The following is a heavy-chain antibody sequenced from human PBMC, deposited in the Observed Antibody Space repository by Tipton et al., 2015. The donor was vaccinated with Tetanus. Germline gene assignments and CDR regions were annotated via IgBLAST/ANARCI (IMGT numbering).Heavy chain of an antibody. V-gene: IGHV4-31*03. CDR3: ARASVTILRGVMIRGTGWFDP. CDR1: GGSISSSDHY. CDR2: IHYSGNT. Sequence: TLSLTCPVSGGSISSSDHYWGWIRQHPGKGLEWIGYIHYSGNTFYKPSLKSRVTISVDTSKKQFSLKMTSVTAADTAVYFCARASVTILRGVMIRGTGWFDPWGQGTLVTVSS. J-gene: IGHJ5*02. D-gene: IGHD3-10*01.